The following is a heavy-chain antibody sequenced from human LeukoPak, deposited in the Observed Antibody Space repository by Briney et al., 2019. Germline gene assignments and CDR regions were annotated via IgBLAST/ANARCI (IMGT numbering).Heavy chain of an antibody. CDR1: GYTFTSCY. J-gene: IGHJ4*02. CDR2: INPSGGST. CDR3: VRLGDSLILTGGALDY. V-gene: IGHV1-46*01. Sequence: ASVKVSCKASGYTFTSCYMRWVLQAPGQGLQWMGRINPSGGSTSYAQKFQGRVTMTRDTSTSTVYMELSSLRSEDTAVYYCVRLGDSLILTGGALDYWGQGNLVTHSS. D-gene: IGHD3-9*01.